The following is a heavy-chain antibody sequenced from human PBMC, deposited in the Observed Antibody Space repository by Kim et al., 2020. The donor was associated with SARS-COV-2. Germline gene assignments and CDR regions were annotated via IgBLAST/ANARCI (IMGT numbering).Heavy chain of an antibody. J-gene: IGHJ6*03. CDR3: ARDGRIAARPHCYYYMDV. D-gene: IGHD6-6*01. V-gene: IGHV3-53*01. Sequence: KGRITTSRDNPKNTLYLQMNSIRAEDTAVYYCARDGRIAARPHCYYYMDVWGKGTTVTVSS.